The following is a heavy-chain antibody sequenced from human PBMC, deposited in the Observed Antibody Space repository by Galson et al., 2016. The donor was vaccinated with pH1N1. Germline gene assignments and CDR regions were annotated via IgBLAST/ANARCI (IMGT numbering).Heavy chain of an antibody. V-gene: IGHV3-9*01. Sequence: SLRLSCAASGFTFDDYAMHWVRQAPGKGLEWVSGISWNIGSIGYADSVKGRFTISRDNAKNSLYLQMNSLRAEDTALYYCAKVAGYFSGWFDYWGQGTLVTVST. D-gene: IGHD6-19*01. CDR1: GFTFDDYA. J-gene: IGHJ4*02. CDR3: AKVAGYFSGWFDY. CDR2: ISWNIGSI.